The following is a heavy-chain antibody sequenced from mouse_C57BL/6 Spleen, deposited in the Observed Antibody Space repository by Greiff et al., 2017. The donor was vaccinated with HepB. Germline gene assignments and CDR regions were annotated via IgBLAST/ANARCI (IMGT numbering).Heavy chain of an antibody. Sequence: EVKLQQSGPGLVKPSQSLSLTCSVTGYSITSGYYWNWIRQFPGNKLEWMGYISYDGSNNYNPSLKNRISITRDTSKNQFFLKLNSVTTEDTATYYCARMYDYDGRAMDYWGQGTSVTVSS. J-gene: IGHJ4*01. CDR3: ARMYDYDGRAMDY. V-gene: IGHV3-6*01. D-gene: IGHD2-4*01. CDR2: ISYDGSN. CDR1: GYSITSGYY.